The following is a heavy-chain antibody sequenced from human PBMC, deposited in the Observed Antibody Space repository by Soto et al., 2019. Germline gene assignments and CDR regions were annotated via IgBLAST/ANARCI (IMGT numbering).Heavy chain of an antibody. D-gene: IGHD2-2*01. Sequence: QLQLQESGPGLVKPSETLSLTCTVSGGSISSSSYYWGWIRQPPGKGLEWIGSIYYSGSTYYNPSLKSRVTLSVDTSKNQFSLKLSSVPAADTAVYYCARGRYCSSPSCRYIGGDWFDPWGQGTLVTVSS. V-gene: IGHV4-39*01. J-gene: IGHJ5*02. CDR1: GGSISSSSYY. CDR2: IYYSGST. CDR3: ARGRYCSSPSCRYIGGDWFDP.